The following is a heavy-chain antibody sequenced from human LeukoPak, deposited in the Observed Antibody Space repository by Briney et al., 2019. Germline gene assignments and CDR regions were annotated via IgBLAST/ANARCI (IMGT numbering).Heavy chain of an antibody. J-gene: IGHJ4*02. CDR1: GGSISSYY. D-gene: IGHD3-10*01. Sequence: SETLSLTCTVSGGSISSYYWSWIRQPPGKGLEWIGYIYYSGSTNYNPSLKSRVTISVDTSKNQFSLKVTSVTAADTAVYYCARAGVRGVVGYFDYWGQGTLVTVSS. V-gene: IGHV4-59*01. CDR3: ARAGVRGVVGYFDY. CDR2: IYYSGST.